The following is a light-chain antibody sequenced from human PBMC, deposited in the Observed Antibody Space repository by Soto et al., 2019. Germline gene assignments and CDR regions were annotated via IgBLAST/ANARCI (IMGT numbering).Light chain of an antibody. CDR1: QNIVNW. J-gene: IGKJ2*01. CDR3: QQYDSHPRYT. Sequence: IQVTHTTSTLSASVGDRVTITCRARQNIVNWLAWYQQKPGKAPNLLIYKTSTLQRGVPSSFSGSGSGTEFTLTISSLQPDDFATYYCQQYDSHPRYTLGQGTKVDIK. CDR2: KTS. V-gene: IGKV1-5*03.